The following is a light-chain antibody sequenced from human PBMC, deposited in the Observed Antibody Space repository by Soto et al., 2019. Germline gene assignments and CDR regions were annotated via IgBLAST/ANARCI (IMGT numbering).Light chain of an antibody. CDR1: VSEVAGYTY. Sequence: QSALTQPASVSGSPGQTITISCTGAVSEVAGYTYASWYQQHPGKGPKVIVYDVSNRPLGVSNRFSGSKSGTTASLTISGLQAEDEADYYCGSFTRIVGLFGGGTKLTVL. V-gene: IGLV2-14*03. J-gene: IGLJ2*01. CDR3: GSFTRIVGL. CDR2: DVS.